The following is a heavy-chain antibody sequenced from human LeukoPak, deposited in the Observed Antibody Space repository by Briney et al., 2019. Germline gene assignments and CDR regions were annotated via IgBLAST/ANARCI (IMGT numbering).Heavy chain of an antibody. Sequence: GGSLRLSCAASGFSVSLYGMHWVRQAPGKGLEWVAFLRSDTNSEHYAVSVKGRFAISRDTSKDTLNLQMRSLRVEDTALYYCARGLRQAGLAPLEFWGQGTPVIVSS. CDR3: ARGLRQAGLAPLEF. J-gene: IGHJ4*02. CDR2: LRSDTNSE. CDR1: GFSVSLYG. D-gene: IGHD3-10*01. V-gene: IGHV3-30*02.